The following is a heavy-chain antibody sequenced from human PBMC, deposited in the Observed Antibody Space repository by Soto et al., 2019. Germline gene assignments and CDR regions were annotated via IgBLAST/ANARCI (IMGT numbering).Heavy chain of an antibody. Sequence: PGESLKISCKGSGYTFTDYWIGWVRQLPVKGLEWIGIIYPGDSDTRYSPSFQGHVTITVDKSTSTAYLQWNTLKASDTAMYYCARHISNSRYYYYAMDVWGQGTTVTVSS. D-gene: IGHD4-4*01. V-gene: IGHV5-51*01. CDR1: GYTFTDYW. J-gene: IGHJ6*02. CDR3: ARHISNSRYYYYAMDV. CDR2: IYPGDSDT.